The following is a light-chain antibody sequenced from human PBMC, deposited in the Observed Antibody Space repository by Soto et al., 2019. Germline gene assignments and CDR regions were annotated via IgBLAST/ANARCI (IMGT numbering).Light chain of an antibody. J-gene: IGKJ3*01. CDR2: AAS. CDR1: QGISSY. V-gene: IGKV1-8*01. CDR3: QQYYSYPLT. Sequence: AIRMTQSPSTLSASTGDRVTITCQASQGISSYLAWYQQKPGKAPKLLIYAASTLQSGVPSRFSGSGSGTDFTLTISCLQSEDFATYCCQQYYSYPLTCGPGTKVDIK.